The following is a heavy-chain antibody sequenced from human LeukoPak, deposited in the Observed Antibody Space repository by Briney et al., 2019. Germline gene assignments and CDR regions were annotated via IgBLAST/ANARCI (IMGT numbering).Heavy chain of an antibody. CDR3: TTPRITVVRRVIHWLDP. Sequence: GGSLRLSCTASGFTFGDHAVSWVRQAPGKGLEWVGFIRNKRYGGTTEYAASVKGRFTISRDDSKSIALLEMNRPKIEDTAVYYCTTPRITVVRRVIHWLDPWGQGALVIVSS. V-gene: IGHV3-49*04. D-gene: IGHD3-10*01. CDR2: IRNKRYGGTT. J-gene: IGHJ5*02. CDR1: GFTFGDHA.